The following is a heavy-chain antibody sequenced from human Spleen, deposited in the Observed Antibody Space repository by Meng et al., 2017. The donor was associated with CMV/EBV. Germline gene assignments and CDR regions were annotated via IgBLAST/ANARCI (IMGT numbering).Heavy chain of an antibody. CDR3: AREYDELTAVINYYYFYGMDV. D-gene: IGHD5-18*01. V-gene: IGHV3-7*01. J-gene: IGHJ6*04. Sequence: GESLKISCAASGFTFTRYWMSWVRQAPGKGLEWVANTKQDGSERDYVDSVKGRFTISRDNAKNSLFLQMNSLRAEDTAVYYCAREYDELTAVINYYYFYGMDVWGAGTTVTVSS. CDR1: GFTFTRYW. CDR2: TKQDGSER.